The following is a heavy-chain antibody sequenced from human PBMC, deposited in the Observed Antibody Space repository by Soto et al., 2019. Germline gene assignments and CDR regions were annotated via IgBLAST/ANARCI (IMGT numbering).Heavy chain of an antibody. Sequence: SETLSLTCTVSGGSISGYCWSWIRQPPGKGLEWIGYIYYSGSTNYNPSLKSRVTISVDTSKNQFSLKLSSVTAADTAVYYCARDQAYYYGSGSYRKRYYYYGMDVWGQGTTVTVSS. J-gene: IGHJ6*02. V-gene: IGHV4-59*01. CDR1: GGSISGYC. D-gene: IGHD3-10*01. CDR2: IYYSGST. CDR3: ARDQAYYYGSGSYRKRYYYYGMDV.